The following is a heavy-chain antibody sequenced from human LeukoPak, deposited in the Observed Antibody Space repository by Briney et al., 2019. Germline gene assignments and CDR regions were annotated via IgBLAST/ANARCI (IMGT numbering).Heavy chain of an antibody. CDR3: ARGGSSWFAHFDF. V-gene: IGHV4-4*07. J-gene: IGHJ4*02. CDR1: GGSISHYY. CDR2: IHHDGST. Sequence: SETLSLTCTISGGSISHYYWAWIRQSATLGLEWIGRIHHDGSTNYSPSLRSRVILSVDASKNQFSLRLNSTNAADTAIYYCARGGSSWFAHFDFWGQGIPVTVSS. D-gene: IGHD6-13*01.